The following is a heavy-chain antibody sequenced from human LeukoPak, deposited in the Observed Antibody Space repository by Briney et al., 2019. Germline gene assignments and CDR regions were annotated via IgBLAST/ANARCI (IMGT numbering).Heavy chain of an antibody. CDR2: ISSSSRNI. CDR1: GFTFNTYT. J-gene: IGHJ6*04. V-gene: IGHV3-21*01. CDR3: ARGKLWFGETETYYYYGMDV. Sequence: GGSLRLPCAASGFTFNTYTMIWVRLAPGKGLEWVSSISSSSRNIYYADSVEGRFTVSRDNAKNSLYLQMNSLRAEDTAVYYCARGKLWFGETETYYYYGMDVWGTGTTVTVSS. D-gene: IGHD3-10*01.